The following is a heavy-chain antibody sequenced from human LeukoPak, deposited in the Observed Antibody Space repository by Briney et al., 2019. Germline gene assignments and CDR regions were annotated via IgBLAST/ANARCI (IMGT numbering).Heavy chain of an antibody. CDR2: ICGSGGSK. Sequence: GGSLRLSCAASGFTFSSYAMDWVRQAPGKGLEWVSAICGSGGSKYYADSVKGRFTISRDNSKTTLFLQMNSLTAEDTAVYYLAKDVHDFGKCVGWFYSWGPGILVTVSS. J-gene: IGHJ5*01. V-gene: IGHV3-23*01. CDR3: AKDVHDFGKCVGWFYS. CDR1: GFTFSSYA. D-gene: IGHD4-17*01.